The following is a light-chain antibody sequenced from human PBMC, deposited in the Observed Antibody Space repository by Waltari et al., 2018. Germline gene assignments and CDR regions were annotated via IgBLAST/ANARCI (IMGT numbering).Light chain of an antibody. Sequence: DIVMTQSPLSLPVTPGGPASLSCRSSQTLLYSNGYNYLDWYLQKPGQSPQVLVYLGSNRASGVPDRFSGSGSGTDFTLKISRVEAEDVGVYYCMQALQTPYTFGQGTKLEIK. J-gene: IGKJ2*01. CDR3: MQALQTPYT. CDR1: QTLLYSNGYNY. V-gene: IGKV2-28*01. CDR2: LGS.